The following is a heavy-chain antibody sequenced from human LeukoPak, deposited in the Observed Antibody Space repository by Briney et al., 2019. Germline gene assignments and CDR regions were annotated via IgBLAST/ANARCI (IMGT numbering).Heavy chain of an antibody. J-gene: IGHJ4*02. CDR3: ARGTRITMIVGDY. D-gene: IGHD3-22*01. Sequence: PSETLSLTCAVYGGSFSGYYWSWIRQPPGKGLEWIGEINHSGSTNYNPSLKSRVTISVDTSKNQFSLKLSSVTAADTAVYYCARGTRITMIVGDYWGQGTLVTVSS. CDR2: INHSGST. CDR1: GGSFSGYY. V-gene: IGHV4-34*01.